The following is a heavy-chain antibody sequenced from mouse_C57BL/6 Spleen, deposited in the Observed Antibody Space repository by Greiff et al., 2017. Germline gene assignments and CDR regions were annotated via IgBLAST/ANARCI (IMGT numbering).Heavy chain of an antibody. V-gene: IGHV8-12*01. CDR3: AIYYDYDVAWFAY. CDR1: GFSLSTSGMG. D-gene: IGHD2-4*01. CDR2: IYWDDDK. Sequence: QVTLKVCGPGILQSSQTLSLTCSFSGFSLSTSGMGVSWIRQPSGKGLEWLAHIYWDDDKRYTPSLKRRLTISKDTSRNQVFLKITSVDTADTATYYCAIYYDYDVAWFAYWGQGTLVTVSA. J-gene: IGHJ3*01.